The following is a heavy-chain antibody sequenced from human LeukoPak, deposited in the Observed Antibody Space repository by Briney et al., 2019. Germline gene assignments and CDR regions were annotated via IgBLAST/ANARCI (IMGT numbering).Heavy chain of an antibody. CDR2: ISWNSGSI. J-gene: IGHJ4*02. CDR3: AREKDTAMGWAFDY. D-gene: IGHD5-18*01. V-gene: IGHV3-9*01. Sequence: GRSLRLSCAASGFTFDDYAMHWVRQAPGKGLEWVSGISWNSGSIGYADSVKGRFTISRDNSKNTLYLQMNSLRAEDTAVYYCAREKDTAMGWAFDYWGQGTLVTVSS. CDR1: GFTFDDYA.